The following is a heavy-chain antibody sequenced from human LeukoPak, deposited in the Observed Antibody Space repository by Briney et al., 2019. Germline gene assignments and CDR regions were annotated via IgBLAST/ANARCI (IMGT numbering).Heavy chain of an antibody. Sequence: SQTLSLTCTVSGGSISSGGYYWSWIRQHPGKGLEWIGYIYYSGSTYYNPSLKSRVTISVDTSKNQFSLKLSSVTAADTAVYYCARGSYYYDSSGYYFDYWGQGTLVTVSS. J-gene: IGHJ4*02. D-gene: IGHD3-22*01. V-gene: IGHV4-30-4*08. CDR1: GGSISSGGYY. CDR2: IYYSGST. CDR3: ARGSYYYDSSGYYFDY.